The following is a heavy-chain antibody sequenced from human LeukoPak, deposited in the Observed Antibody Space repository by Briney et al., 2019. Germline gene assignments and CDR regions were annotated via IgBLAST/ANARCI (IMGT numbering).Heavy chain of an antibody. CDR2: IYYSGST. CDR1: GGSISSYY. D-gene: IGHD4-11*01. Sequence: SETLSLTCTVSGGSISSYYWSWIRQPPGKGLEWIGYIYYSGSTNYNPSLKSRVTISVDTSKNQFSLKLSSVTAADTAVYYCARGPNDYYNWFDPWGQGTLVTVSS. CDR3: ARGPNDYYNWFDP. V-gene: IGHV4-59*01. J-gene: IGHJ5*02.